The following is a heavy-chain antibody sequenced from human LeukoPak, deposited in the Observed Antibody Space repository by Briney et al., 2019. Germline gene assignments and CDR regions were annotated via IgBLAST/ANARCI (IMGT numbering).Heavy chain of an antibody. CDR1: GGSFSGYY. J-gene: IGHJ4*02. CDR2: INHSGST. CDR3: ARPPPLYDFWSGYYTD. Sequence: SETLSLTCAVYGGSFSGYYWSWIRQPPGKGLEWIGEINHSGSTNYNPSLKSRVTISVDTSKNQFSLKLSSVTAADTAVYYCARPPPLYDFWSGYYTDWGQGTLVTVSS. D-gene: IGHD3-3*01. V-gene: IGHV4-34*01.